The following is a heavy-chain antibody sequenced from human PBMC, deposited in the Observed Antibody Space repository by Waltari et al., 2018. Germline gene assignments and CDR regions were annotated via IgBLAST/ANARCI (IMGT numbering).Heavy chain of an antibody. CDR3: ARVGAAAGKIYSYGMDV. CDR2: IYYSGST. Sequence: QVQLQESGPGLVKPSETLSLTCTVSGGSISSHYWSWIRQPPGKGLEWIGYIYYSGSTNYNPSLKSRVTISVDTSKTQFSLKLSSVTAADTAVYYCARVGAAAGKIYSYGMDVWGQGTTVTVSS. J-gene: IGHJ6*02. V-gene: IGHV4-59*11. D-gene: IGHD6-13*01. CDR1: GGSISSHY.